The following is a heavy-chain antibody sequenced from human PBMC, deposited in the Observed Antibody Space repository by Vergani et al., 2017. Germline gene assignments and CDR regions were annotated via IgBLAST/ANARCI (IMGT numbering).Heavy chain of an antibody. V-gene: IGHV3-23*01. J-gene: IGHJ6*03. CDR2: ISGHGDRT. D-gene: IGHD2-2*01. CDR1: GFTFSNSA. CDR3: ARERCITSCYLLDYYYMDV. Sequence: EVHLLESGGGQVEAGGSLRLSCVASGFTFSNSAMSWVRQTSGKGLEWVSAISGHGDRTYYADSVKGRFTISRDNSKNMLYLQMNSLRAEDTAVYYCARERCITSCYLLDYYYMDVWGKGSTVTVSS.